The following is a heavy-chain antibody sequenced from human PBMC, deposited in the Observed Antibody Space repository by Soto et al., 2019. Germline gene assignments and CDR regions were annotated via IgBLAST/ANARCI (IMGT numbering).Heavy chain of an antibody. V-gene: IGHV1-69*13. CDR1: GGTFSGYA. Sequence: SVKVSCKASGGTFSGYAISWVRQAPGQGLEWMGGIIPIFGTANYAQKFQGRVTITADESTSTAYMELSSLRSADTAVYYCARIGGNGYNWFDPWGQGTLVTVSS. J-gene: IGHJ5*02. D-gene: IGHD2-15*01. CDR2: IIPIFGTA. CDR3: ARIGGNGYNWFDP.